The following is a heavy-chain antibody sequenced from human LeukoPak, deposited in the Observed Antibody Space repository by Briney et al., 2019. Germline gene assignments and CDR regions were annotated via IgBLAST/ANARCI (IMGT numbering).Heavy chain of an antibody. CDR2: IYYSGTT. V-gene: IGHV4-39*01. J-gene: IGHJ4*02. Sequence: SVTLSLTCTVSNGSISSSIYYWGWIRQPPEKGLEWIGTIYYSGTTYYNSSLKSRVTLSVDTSKNQFSLKLSSVTVADTAVYYCARHMGGGLDYWGQGTLVTVSS. D-gene: IGHD3-10*01. CDR3: ARHMGGGLDY. CDR1: NGSISSSIYY.